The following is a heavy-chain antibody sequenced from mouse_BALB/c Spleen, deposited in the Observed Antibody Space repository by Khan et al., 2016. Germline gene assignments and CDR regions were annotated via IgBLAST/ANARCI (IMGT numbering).Heavy chain of an antibody. CDR1: GYTFTNYG. Sequence: QIQLVQSGPELKKPGETVKISCKASGYTFTNYGMNWVKQAPGKGLKWMGWINTYTGEPTYADDFKGRFAFSLETSASTAYLQINNLKNEDMATYVWATCYLYYFDYWGRGTTLTVSS. D-gene: IGHD1-1*01. CDR3: ATCYLYYFDY. V-gene: IGHV9-1*02. J-gene: IGHJ2*01. CDR2: INTYTGEP.